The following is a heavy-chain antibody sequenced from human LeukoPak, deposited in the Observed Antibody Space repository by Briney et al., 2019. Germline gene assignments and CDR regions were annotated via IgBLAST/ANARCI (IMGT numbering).Heavy chain of an antibody. J-gene: IGHJ4*02. CDR2: ISSSSSYI. CDR1: GFTFSSYS. Sequence: GGSLRLSCAASGFTFSSYSMNWVRQAPGKGLEWVSSISSSSSYIYYADSVKGRFTISRDNAKNSLYLQMNSLRAEDTAVYYCARDTGGGYSCYDCWGQGTLVTVSS. D-gene: IGHD5-18*01. CDR3: ARDTGGGYSCYDC. V-gene: IGHV3-21*01.